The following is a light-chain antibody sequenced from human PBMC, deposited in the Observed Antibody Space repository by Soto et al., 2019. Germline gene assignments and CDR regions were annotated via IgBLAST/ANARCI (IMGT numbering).Light chain of an antibody. V-gene: IGKV3-15*01. CDR1: QSVSGY. CDR2: GAS. J-gene: IGKJ1*01. Sequence: EIVLTQSPATLSLSPGERATLSCRASQSVSGYLAWYQQKPGQAPRLLIYGASTRATGIPARFSGSGSGTEFTLTISSLQPEDFAVYYCQQYNNWPWTFGQGTKVDIK. CDR3: QQYNNWPWT.